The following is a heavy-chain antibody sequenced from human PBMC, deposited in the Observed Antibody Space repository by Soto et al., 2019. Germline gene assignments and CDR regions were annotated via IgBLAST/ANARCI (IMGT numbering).Heavy chain of an antibody. V-gene: IGHV1-69*06. D-gene: IGHD2-2*02. CDR2: IIPIFGTA. J-gene: IGHJ6*02. CDR1: GGTIGSYA. Sequence: GASVKVCWNACGGTIGSYAIIWARQAPRQGLEFMGGIIPIFGTANYAQKFQGRVTITADKSTSTAYMELSSLRSEDTAVYYCAKRLYCSSTSCYIPTLAYYYGMDVWGQGTTVTVSS. CDR3: AKRLYCSSTSCYIPTLAYYYGMDV.